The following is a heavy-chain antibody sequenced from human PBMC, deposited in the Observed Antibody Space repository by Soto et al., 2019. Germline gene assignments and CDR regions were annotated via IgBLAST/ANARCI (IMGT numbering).Heavy chain of an antibody. Sequence: GGSLRLTCAASGFTFSSYGMHWVRQAPGKGLEWVAVISYDGSNKYYADSVKGRFTISRDNSKNTLYLQMNSLRAEDTAVYYCAKDAPYFDYWGQGTLVTVSS. CDR1: GFTFSSYG. V-gene: IGHV3-30*18. J-gene: IGHJ4*02. CDR2: ISYDGSNK. CDR3: AKDAPYFDY.